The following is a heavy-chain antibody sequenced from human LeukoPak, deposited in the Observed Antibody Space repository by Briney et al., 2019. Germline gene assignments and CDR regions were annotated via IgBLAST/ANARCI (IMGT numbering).Heavy chain of an antibody. D-gene: IGHD3-22*01. CDR1: GFTFRTYA. J-gene: IGHJ4*02. V-gene: IGHV3-30*18. CDR3: AKLYTSRYYYVNSAYDY. Sequence: GGSLRLSSAASGFTFRTYAMIWVRQAPGKGLEWVAVTSYDGSNSYYADSEEGRFTISRDNSENTLYLQMHSLISDHTAVYYCAKLYTSRYYYVNSAYDYWGQGTLVTVSS. CDR2: TSYDGSNS.